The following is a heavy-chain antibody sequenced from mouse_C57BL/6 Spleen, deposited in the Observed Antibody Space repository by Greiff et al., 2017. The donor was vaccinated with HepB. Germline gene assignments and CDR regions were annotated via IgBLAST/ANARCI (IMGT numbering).Heavy chain of an antibody. D-gene: IGHD1-1*01. CDR3: ARSRSDYYGSSGAMDY. J-gene: IGHJ4*01. V-gene: IGHV1-42*01. Sequence: EVQLQQSGPELVKPGASVKISCKASGYSFTGYYMNWVKQSPEKSLEWIGEINPSTGGTTYNQKFKAKATLTVDKSSSTAYMQLKSLTSEDSAVYYCARSRSDYYGSSGAMDYWGQRTSVTVSS. CDR2: INPSTGGT. CDR1: GYSFTGYY.